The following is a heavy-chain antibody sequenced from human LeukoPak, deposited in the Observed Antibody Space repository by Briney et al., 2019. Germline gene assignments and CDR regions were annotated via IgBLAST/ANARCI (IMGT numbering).Heavy chain of an antibody. CDR2: ISYDGTNK. D-gene: IGHD3-10*01. CDR3: ARGGSGGYYPYYFDY. J-gene: IGHJ4*02. V-gene: IGHV3-30-3*01. CDR1: GFTFSSYA. Sequence: GGSLRLSCVASGFTFSSYAMHWVRQAPGKGLEWVAVISYDGTNKYYADSVKGRLTISRDNSKNTLYLQMTSLRAEDTAVHYCARGGSGGYYPYYFDYWGQGNVVTVSS.